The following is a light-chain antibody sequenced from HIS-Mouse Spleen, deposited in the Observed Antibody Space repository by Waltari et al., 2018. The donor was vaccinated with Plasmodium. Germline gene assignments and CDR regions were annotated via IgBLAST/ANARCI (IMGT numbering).Light chain of an antibody. CDR2: SNN. J-gene: IGLJ1*01. CDR1: SSNIGRNT. Sequence: QSVLTQPPSASGTPGQRVTIPCSGSSSNIGRNTVNWYQQLPGTAPKLLIYSNNQRPSGVPDRFSGSKSGTSASLTISGLQAEDEADYYCCSYAGSSTYVFGTGTKVTVL. CDR3: CSYAGSSTYV. V-gene: IGLV1-44*01.